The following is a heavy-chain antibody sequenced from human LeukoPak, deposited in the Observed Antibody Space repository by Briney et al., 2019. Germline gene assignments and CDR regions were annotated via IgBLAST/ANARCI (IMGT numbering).Heavy chain of an antibody. CDR2: INPNSGGT. Sequence: GASVKVSCKASGYTFTGYYMHWVRQAPGQRLEWMGWINPNSGGTNYAQKFQGRVTMTRDTSTSTVYMELSSLRSEDTAVYYCAKFLLAPSGGYFDYWGQGTLVTVSS. V-gene: IGHV1-2*02. CDR3: AKFLLAPSGGYFDY. J-gene: IGHJ4*02. CDR1: GYTFTGYY. D-gene: IGHD2-21*01.